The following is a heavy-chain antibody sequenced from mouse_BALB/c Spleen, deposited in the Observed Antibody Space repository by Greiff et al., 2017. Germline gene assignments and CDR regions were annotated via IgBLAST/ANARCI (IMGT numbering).Heavy chain of an antibody. Sequence: VQLQQSGPELVKPGASVKMSCKASGYTFTSYVMHWVKQKPGQGLEWIGYINPYNDGTKYNEKFKGKATLTSDKSSSTAYMELSSLTSEDSAVYYCARWEIYYYGSTYFDYWGQGTTLTVSS. CDR3: ARWEIYYYGSTYFDY. V-gene: IGHV1-14*01. J-gene: IGHJ2*01. CDR2: INPYNDGT. D-gene: IGHD1-1*01. CDR1: GYTFTSYV.